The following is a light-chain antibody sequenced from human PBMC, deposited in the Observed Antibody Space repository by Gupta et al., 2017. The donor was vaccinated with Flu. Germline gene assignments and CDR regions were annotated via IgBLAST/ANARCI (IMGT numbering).Light chain of an antibody. CDR2: GAS. CDR3: QQHKIWPTWT. J-gene: IGKJ1*01. CDR1: QSVRCY. V-gene: IGKV3-15*01. Sequence: ATLSVSPGERATLSCRASQSVRCYLAWYKQKPGQTPRLLIYGASTRDTGIPVRFSGSGCGTEFSLTISGRQSEDFAVYYCQQHKIWPTWTFGQGTKVEIK.